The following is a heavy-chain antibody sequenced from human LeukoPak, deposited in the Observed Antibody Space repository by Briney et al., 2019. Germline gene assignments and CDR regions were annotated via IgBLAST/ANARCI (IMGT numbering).Heavy chain of an antibody. Sequence: GGSLRLSCAASGFTVSSNYMSWVRQAPGKGLEWVPVIYSGGSTYYADSVKGRFTISRDNSKNTLYLQMNSLRAEDTAVYYCARGYSYGYYFDYWGQGTLVTVSS. D-gene: IGHD5-18*01. J-gene: IGHJ4*02. CDR3: ARGYSYGYYFDY. V-gene: IGHV3-53*01. CDR1: GFTVSSNY. CDR2: IYSGGST.